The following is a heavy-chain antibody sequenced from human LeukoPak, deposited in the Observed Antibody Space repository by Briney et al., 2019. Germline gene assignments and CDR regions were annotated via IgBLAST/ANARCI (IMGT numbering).Heavy chain of an antibody. CDR1: GGSISSYY. CDR3: ARPREMATSAFDI. CDR2: INHSGST. J-gene: IGHJ3*02. Sequence: SETLSLTCTVSGGSISSYYWSWIRQPPGKGLEWIGEINHSGSTNYNPSLKSRVTISVDTSKNQFSLKLSSVTAADTAVYYCARPREMATSAFDIWGQGTMVTVSS. V-gene: IGHV4-34*01. D-gene: IGHD5-24*01.